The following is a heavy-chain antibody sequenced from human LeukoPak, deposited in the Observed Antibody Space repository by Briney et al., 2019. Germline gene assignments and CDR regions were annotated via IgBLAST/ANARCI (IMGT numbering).Heavy chain of an antibody. CDR2: IRQDGREI. J-gene: IGHJ4*02. CDR1: GFTFSTYW. V-gene: IGHV3-7*01. CDR3: ATDYRGYFDY. D-gene: IGHD1-26*01. Sequence: GGSLRLSCAASGFTFSTYWVTWVRQAPGKRLEWVANIRQDGREIYYVDSVKGRFTISRDNAKNSLYLQMNSLRAEDTAVYYCATDYRGYFDYWGQGILVIVSS.